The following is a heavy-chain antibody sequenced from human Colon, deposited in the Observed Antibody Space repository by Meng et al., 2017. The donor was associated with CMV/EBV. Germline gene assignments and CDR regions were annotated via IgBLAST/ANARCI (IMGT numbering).Heavy chain of an antibody. V-gene: IGHV3-21*01. Sequence: SCEGSGFTFSDYSMSWVRQAPGTGLEWVSSISGRSIHIFYADSVKGRFTLSRDNARNSLYLQMDSLRADDTAVYYCARGRGYCSSTGCYSNFDYWGQGALVTVSS. CDR3: ARGRGYCSSTGCYSNFDY. CDR1: GFTFSDYS. CDR2: ISGRSIHI. J-gene: IGHJ4*02. D-gene: IGHD2-2*01.